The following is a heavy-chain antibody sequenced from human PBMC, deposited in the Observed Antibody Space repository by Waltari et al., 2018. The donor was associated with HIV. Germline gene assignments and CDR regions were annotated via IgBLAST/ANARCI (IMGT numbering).Heavy chain of an antibody. Sequence: QVQLVQSGAEVKKPGASVKVSCKVSGYTLTDLSMHWVTQAPGKGLEWMGGFDPEDGETIYAQKFQGRVTMTEDTSTDTAYMELSSLRSEDTAVYYCATDQIFGVEHIPRYWGQGTLVTVSS. CDR2: FDPEDGET. CDR3: ATDQIFGVEHIPRY. V-gene: IGHV1-24*01. CDR1: GYTLTDLS. D-gene: IGHD3-3*01. J-gene: IGHJ4*02.